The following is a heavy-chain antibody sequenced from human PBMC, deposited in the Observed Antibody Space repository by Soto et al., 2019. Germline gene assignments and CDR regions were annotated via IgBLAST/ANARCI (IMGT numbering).Heavy chain of an antibody. Sequence: SVKVSCKASGGTFSSSAISWVRQAPGQGLEWMGGIIPIFGTANYAQKFQGRVTITADESTSTDYMELSSLRSEDTAVYYCAKSRRGKFDSWGQGPLVTVS. CDR1: GGTFSSSA. CDR3: AKSRRGKFDS. CDR2: IIPIFGTA. D-gene: IGHD3-16*01. V-gene: IGHV1-69*13. J-gene: IGHJ4*02.